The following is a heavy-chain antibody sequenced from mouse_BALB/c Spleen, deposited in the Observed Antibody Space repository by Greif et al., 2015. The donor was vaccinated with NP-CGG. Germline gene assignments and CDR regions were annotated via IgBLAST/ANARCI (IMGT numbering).Heavy chain of an antibody. D-gene: IGHD2-3*01. CDR3: ARDGYYAWFVY. V-gene: IGHV1-7*01. CDR1: GYTFTSYW. J-gene: IGHJ3*01. Sequence: QVQLQQSGAELAKPGASVKMSCKAYGYTFTSYWMHWVKQRPGQGLEWIGYINPSTGYTEYNQKFKDKATLTADKSSSTAYMQLSSLTSEDSSVYYCARDGYYAWFVYLGQGTLVTVSA. CDR2: INPSTGYT.